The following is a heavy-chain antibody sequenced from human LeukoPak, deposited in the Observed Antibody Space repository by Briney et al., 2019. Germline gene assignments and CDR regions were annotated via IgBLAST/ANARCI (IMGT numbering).Heavy chain of an antibody. V-gene: IGHV1-8*03. J-gene: IGHJ6*03. Sequence: ASVKVSCKASGYTFTSYDINWVRQATGQGLEWMGWMNPNSGNTGYAQKFQGRVTITRNTSISTAYMELSSLRSEDTAVYYCTRQYSSGWYIRYYYMDVWGKGTTVTVSS. CDR1: GYTFTSYD. CDR2: MNPNSGNT. D-gene: IGHD6-19*01. CDR3: TRQYSSGWYIRYYYMDV.